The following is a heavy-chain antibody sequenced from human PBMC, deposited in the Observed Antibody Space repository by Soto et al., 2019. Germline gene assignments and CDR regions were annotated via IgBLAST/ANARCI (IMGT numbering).Heavy chain of an antibody. CDR2: INPNSGGT. Sequence: GASVKVSCKASGYTFTGYYMHWVRQAPGQGLEWMGWINPNSGGTNYAQKFQGRVTMTRDTSISTAYMELSRLRPDDKAVYYCARAPGRYPALRVGGDNWFDPWGQRTLIAVSS. CDR1: GYTFTGYY. V-gene: IGHV1-2*02. J-gene: IGHJ5*01. CDR3: ARAPGRYPALRVGGDNWFDP. D-gene: IGHD3-16*01.